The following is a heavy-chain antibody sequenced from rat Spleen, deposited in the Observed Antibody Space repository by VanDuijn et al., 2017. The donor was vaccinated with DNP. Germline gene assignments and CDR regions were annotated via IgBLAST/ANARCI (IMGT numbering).Heavy chain of an antibody. CDR2: ISDDSGTT. CDR1: RFTFSDYY. D-gene: IGHD1-2*01. Sequence: EVQLVESGGGLVQPGRSLKLSCAASRFTFSDYYMAWVRQDPTKGLEWVASISDDSGTTYYRDSVKGRFTISRDNAKSSLYLQMDSLRSEDTATYYCTRDRGPSYYSSFLFDYWGQGVMVTVSS. CDR3: TRDRGPSYYSSFLFDY. V-gene: IGHV5-20*01. J-gene: IGHJ2*01.